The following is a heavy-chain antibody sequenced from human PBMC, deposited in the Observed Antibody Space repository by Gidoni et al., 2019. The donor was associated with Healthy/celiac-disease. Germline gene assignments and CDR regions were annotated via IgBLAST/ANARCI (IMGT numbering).Heavy chain of an antibody. V-gene: IGHV3-33*01. CDR3: ARDSGDYYGSGSYTNLDY. J-gene: IGHJ4*02. CDR2: MGYDGSNK. Sequence: QVQLVESGGGVVQPGRSLRLSCAASGFTFSSYGMHWVRQAPGKGLGWVAVMGYDGSNKYYADSVKGRFTISRDNSKNTLYLQMNSLRAEDTAVYYCARDSGDYYGSGSYTNLDYWGQGTLVTVSS. D-gene: IGHD3-10*01. CDR1: GFTFSSYG.